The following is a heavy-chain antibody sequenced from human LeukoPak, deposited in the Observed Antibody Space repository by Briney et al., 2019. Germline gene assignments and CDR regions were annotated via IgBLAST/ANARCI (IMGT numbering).Heavy chain of an antibody. CDR2: IRYDGSNK. V-gene: IGHV3-30*02. CDR1: GFTFSSYG. J-gene: IGHJ5*02. D-gene: IGHD2-21*01. CDR3: AGDCGGDCYLGYNWFDP. Sequence: TGGSLGLSCAASGFTFSSYGMHWVRQAPGKGLEWVAFIRYDGSNKYYADSVKGRFTISRDNSKNTLYLQMNSLRAEDTAVYYCAGDCGGDCYLGYNWFDPWGQGTLVTVSS.